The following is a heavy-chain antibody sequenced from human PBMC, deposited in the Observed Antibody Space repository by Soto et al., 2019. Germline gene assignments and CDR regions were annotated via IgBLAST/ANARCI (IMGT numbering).Heavy chain of an antibody. D-gene: IGHD6-13*01. CDR2: ISGSGGST. V-gene: IGHV3-23*01. Sequence: LRLSCAASGFTFSSYAMSWVRQAPGKGLEWVSAISGSGGSTDYADSVKGRFTISRDNSKNTLYLQMNSLRAEDTAVYYCAKENGYSSTWFEFDYWGQGTLVTVSS. CDR1: GFTFSSYA. J-gene: IGHJ4*02. CDR3: AKENGYSSTWFEFDY.